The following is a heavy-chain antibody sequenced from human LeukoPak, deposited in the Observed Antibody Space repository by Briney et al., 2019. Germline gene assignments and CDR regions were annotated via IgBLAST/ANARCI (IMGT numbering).Heavy chain of an antibody. V-gene: IGHV3-23*01. CDR1: GFTFNSYV. CDR3: AKKASATDGRGYYFDY. CDR2: VSDSGSKT. D-gene: IGHD6-13*01. J-gene: IGHJ4*02. Sequence: GGSLRLSCGASGFTFNSYVMRWVRQAPGKGLEWVSSVSDSGSKTWYADSVKGRFTISRDNSKNTLYLQMNSLRAEDTAVYYCAKKASATDGRGYYFDYWGQGTLVTVSS.